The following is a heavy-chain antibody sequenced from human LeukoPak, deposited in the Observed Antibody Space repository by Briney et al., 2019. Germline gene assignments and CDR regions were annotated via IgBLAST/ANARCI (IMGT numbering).Heavy chain of an antibody. CDR1: GFTFRDYY. V-gene: IGHV3-11*01. CDR2: ISSSGSTI. J-gene: IGHJ2*01. D-gene: IGHD4-17*01. Sequence: GGSLRLSCAASGFTFRDYYMSWIRQAPGKGLEWVSYISSSGSTIYYADSVKGRFTISRDNAKNSLYLQMNSLRAEDTAVYYCARDSLTPYGDPLVTKFYWYFDLWGRGTLVTVSS. CDR3: ARDSLTPYGDPLVTKFYWYFDL.